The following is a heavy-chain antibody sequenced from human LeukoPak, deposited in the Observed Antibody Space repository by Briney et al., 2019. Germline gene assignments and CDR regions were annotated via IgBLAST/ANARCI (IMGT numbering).Heavy chain of an antibody. CDR1: GFTFGSFA. J-gene: IGHJ5*02. V-gene: IGHV3-73*01. D-gene: IGHD1-26*01. CDR2: IDKKDKGYATAT. CDR3: TRDSGTYNWFDP. Sequence: PGGSLRLSCAASGFTFGSFAMHWVRQSSGKGLEWVGQIDKKDKGYATATAYAASVKGRFTISRDDSINTAYLQMKSLKTEDTALYYCTRDSGTYNWFDPWGQGTLVTVSS.